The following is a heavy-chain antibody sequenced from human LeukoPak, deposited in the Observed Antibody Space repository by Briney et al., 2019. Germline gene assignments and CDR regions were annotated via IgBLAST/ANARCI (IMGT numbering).Heavy chain of an antibody. J-gene: IGHJ3*02. CDR1: GGSISSSSYY. CDR3: ARAAPASMVRGVISAFDI. Sequence: SETLSLTCTVSGGSISSSSYYWGWIRQPPGKGLEWIGSIYYSGSTYYNPSLKSRVTISVDTSKNQFSLKLSSVTAADTAVYYCARAAPASMVRGVISAFDIWGQGTMVTVSS. D-gene: IGHD3-10*01. V-gene: IGHV4-39*07. CDR2: IYYSGST.